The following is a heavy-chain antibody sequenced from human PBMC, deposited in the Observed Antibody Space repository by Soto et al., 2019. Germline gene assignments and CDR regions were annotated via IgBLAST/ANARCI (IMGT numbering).Heavy chain of an antibody. CDR2: ISSSSSYI. V-gene: IGHV3-21*01. CDR1: GFTFSSYS. Sequence: EVQLVESGGGLVKPGGSLRLSCAASGFTFSSYSMNWVRQAPGKGLEWVSSISSSSSYIYYADSVKGRFTISRDNAKNSRYLQMNSLRAEDTAVYYCARGAVQRSSSWDYYYYGMDVWGQGTTVTVSS. D-gene: IGHD6-13*01. J-gene: IGHJ6*02. CDR3: ARGAVQRSSSWDYYYYGMDV.